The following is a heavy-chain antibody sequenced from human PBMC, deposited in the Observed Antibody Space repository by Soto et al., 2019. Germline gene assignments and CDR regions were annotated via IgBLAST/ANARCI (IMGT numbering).Heavy chain of an antibody. CDR3: AHSDGGYEIIYFDF. CDR1: GFSFTTAGVA. J-gene: IGHJ4*02. V-gene: IGHV2-5*01. CDR2: IYYNDDR. D-gene: IGHD5-12*01. Sequence: QITLQESGPTLVKPTQTLTLTCTFSGFSFTTAGVAVGWIRQTPGGALERLTLIYYNDDRRFSPSLKTRLTITGDTSKNQVVLSLTNVDPGDTATYFCAHSDGGYEIIYFDFWGQGIPVTVSS.